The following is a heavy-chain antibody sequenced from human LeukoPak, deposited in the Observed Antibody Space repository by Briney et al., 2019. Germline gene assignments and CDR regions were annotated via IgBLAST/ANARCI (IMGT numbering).Heavy chain of an antibody. J-gene: IGHJ4*02. D-gene: IGHD3-22*01. V-gene: IGHV4-34*01. CDR3: ARAQYYYDREIDY. Sequence: SETLSLTCAVYGGSFSGHYWSWLRQPPGKGLEWIGEINHSGSTNQNPSLKSRVTLSVDTSKNQFSLKLSSVTAADTAVYYCARAQYYYDREIDYWGQGTLVTVSS. CDR2: INHSGST. CDR1: GGSFSGHY.